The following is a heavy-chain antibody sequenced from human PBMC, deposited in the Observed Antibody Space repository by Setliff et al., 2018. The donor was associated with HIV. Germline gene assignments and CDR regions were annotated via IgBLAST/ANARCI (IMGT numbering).Heavy chain of an antibody. CDR1: GGSFSGYY. D-gene: IGHD3-3*01. Sequence: KLSETLSLTCSVSGGSFSGYYWSWIRQPPGKGLEWIGYIYIYNSGSTNYNPSLTSRVTISADTSRNQFSLKLTSVTAADTAIYYCARGVNFDYWGQGTQVTVSS. CDR3: ARGVNFDY. CDR2: IYIYNSGST. V-gene: IGHV4-59*01. J-gene: IGHJ4*02.